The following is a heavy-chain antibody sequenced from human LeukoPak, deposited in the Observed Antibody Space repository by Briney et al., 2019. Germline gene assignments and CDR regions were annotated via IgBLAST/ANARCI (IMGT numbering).Heavy chain of an antibody. CDR3: ARDSAPAPAPTDY. J-gene: IGHJ4*02. V-gene: IGHV3-11*06. CDR2: ISRSRSKI. CDR1: GFSFSDYY. Sequence: GSLRLSCAASGFSFSDYYMSWFRQAPGKGLEWVSYISRSRSKIRYADSVKGRFTVSRDNAKNSLYLQMNSLRAEDTAVYYCARDSAPAPAPTDYWGQGTLVTVSS. D-gene: IGHD2-2*01.